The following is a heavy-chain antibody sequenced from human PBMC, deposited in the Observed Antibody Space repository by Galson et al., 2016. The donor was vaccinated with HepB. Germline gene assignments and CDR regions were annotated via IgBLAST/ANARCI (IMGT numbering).Heavy chain of an antibody. Sequence: SVKVSCKASGGTFSNYAISWVRQAPGQGLEWMGGIIPLFGTPNYAQKFQGRVTITADESTTTAYMDLSSLRSEDTAVYYCARPGYSSASRGYYNPFDYWGQGTPVTVSS. V-gene: IGHV1-69*13. CDR3: ARPGYSSASRGYYNPFDY. CDR1: GGTFSNYA. D-gene: IGHD3-22*01. J-gene: IGHJ4*02. CDR2: IIPLFGTP.